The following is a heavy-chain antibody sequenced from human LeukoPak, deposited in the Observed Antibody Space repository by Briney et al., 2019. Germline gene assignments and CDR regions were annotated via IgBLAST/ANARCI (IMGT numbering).Heavy chain of an antibody. Sequence: GGSLRLSCAASGFTFSSYWMSWVRQAPGKGLEWVANIKQDGSEKYYVDSVKGRFTISRDDAKNSLYLQMNSLRAEDTAVYYCARSRYRCAFDIWGQGTMVTVSS. CDR1: GFTFSSYW. J-gene: IGHJ3*02. CDR3: ARSRYRCAFDI. CDR2: IKQDGSEK. D-gene: IGHD3-16*02. V-gene: IGHV3-7*01.